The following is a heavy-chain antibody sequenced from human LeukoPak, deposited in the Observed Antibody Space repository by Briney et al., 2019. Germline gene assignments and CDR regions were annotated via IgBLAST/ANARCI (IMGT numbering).Heavy chain of an antibody. D-gene: IGHD4-17*01. V-gene: IGHV3-21*01. CDR3: ARGMTTVTTAFDY. CDR1: GFTFSSYN. J-gene: IGHJ4*02. Sequence: GGSLRLSCAASGFTFSSYNMYWVRQAPGKGLEGVSYISSSGGSIDYADSVGGRFTVSRDNAKNALYLQMNSLRAEDTAVYYCARGMTTVTTAFDYWGQETLVTVSS. CDR2: ISSSGGSI.